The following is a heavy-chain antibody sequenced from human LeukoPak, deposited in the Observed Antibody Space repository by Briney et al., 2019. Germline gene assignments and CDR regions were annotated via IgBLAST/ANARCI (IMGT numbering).Heavy chain of an antibody. D-gene: IGHD5-12*01. CDR3: AKYTSGTSYRGLDQ. J-gene: IGHJ4*02. CDR2: SKNKANAYST. V-gene: IGHV3-72*01. CDR1: GLTFSDHH. Sequence: GGSLRLSCAVSGLTFSDHHMDCVRQAPGKGLEWIGRSKNKANAYSTVYAASVKGRFTFSRDDPKNSLYLQMDSLKDEDTAVYSCAKYTSGTSYRGLDQWGQGTLVTVSS.